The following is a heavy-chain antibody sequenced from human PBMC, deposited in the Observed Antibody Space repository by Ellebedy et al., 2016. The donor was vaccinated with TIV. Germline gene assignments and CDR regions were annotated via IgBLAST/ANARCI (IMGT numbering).Heavy chain of an antibody. V-gene: IGHV3-23*01. CDR1: GFTIHSYA. Sequence: GESLKIFCAASGFTIHSYAMSWVRQAPGKGLEWVSVVSAGNLGTYYSDSVKGRFTISRDHSKNTLYLQMNSLRAEDTAIYYCAKNLVAARGPFDYWGQGTLVTVSS. CDR2: VSAGNLGT. CDR3: AKNLVAARGPFDY. D-gene: IGHD2-15*01. J-gene: IGHJ4*02.